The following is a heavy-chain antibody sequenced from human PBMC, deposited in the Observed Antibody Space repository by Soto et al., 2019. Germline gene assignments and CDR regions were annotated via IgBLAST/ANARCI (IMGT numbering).Heavy chain of an antibody. J-gene: IGHJ5*02. V-gene: IGHV3-48*02. CDR2: ISSSSSTI. CDR1: GFTFSSYS. CDR3: ARQEAELRYFDWLPYNWFDP. D-gene: IGHD3-9*01. Sequence: GGSLRLSCAASGFTFSSYSMNWVRQAPGKGLEWVSYISSSSSTIYYADSVKGRFTISRDNAKNSLYLQMNSLRDEDTAVYYCARQEAELRYFDWLPYNWFDPWGQGTLVTVSS.